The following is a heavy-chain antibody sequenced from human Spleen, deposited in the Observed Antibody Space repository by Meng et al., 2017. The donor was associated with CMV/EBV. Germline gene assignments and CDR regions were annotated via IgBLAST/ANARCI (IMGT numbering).Heavy chain of an antibody. Sequence: VQLVESGAVVKKPGASVKVSCKASGYTFTGYNMHWVRQAPGQGLEWMGWINPNSGGTNYAQKFQGRVTMTRDTSISTAYMELSRLRSDDTAVHYCASYSSSWYQGWSWGQGTLVTVSS. CDR2: INPNSGGT. CDR1: GYTFTGYN. V-gene: IGHV1-2*02. D-gene: IGHD6-13*01. CDR3: ASYSSSWYQGWS. J-gene: IGHJ4*02.